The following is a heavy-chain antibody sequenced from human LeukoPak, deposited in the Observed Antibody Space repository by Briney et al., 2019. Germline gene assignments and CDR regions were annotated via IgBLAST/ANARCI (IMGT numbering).Heavy chain of an antibody. Sequence: GGSLRLSCAASGFTFSSYGMHWVRQAPGKGLEWVAFIRYDGSNKYYADSVKGRFTIFRDNSKNTLYLQMNSLRAEDTAVYYCAKETKYSSGWGYYYYMDVWGKGTTVTISS. J-gene: IGHJ6*03. V-gene: IGHV3-30*02. CDR2: IRYDGSNK. D-gene: IGHD6-19*01. CDR3: AKETKYSSGWGYYYYMDV. CDR1: GFTFSSYG.